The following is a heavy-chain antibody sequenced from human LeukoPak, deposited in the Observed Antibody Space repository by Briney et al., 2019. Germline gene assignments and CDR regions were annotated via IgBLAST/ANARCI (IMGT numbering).Heavy chain of an antibody. CDR3: ARCTTGKTFGSLREIKKSREIDY. Sequence: GGSLRLSCAASGFTFSSYAMSWVRQAPGKGLEWVSSISSSGSYIYYADSVRGRFTISRDNARNSLFLQMNSLRGEDTAVYYCARCTTGKTFGSLREIKKSREIDYWGQGTLVTVSS. J-gene: IGHJ4*02. CDR2: ISSSGSYI. V-gene: IGHV3-21*01. D-gene: IGHD1-1*01. CDR1: GFTFSSYA.